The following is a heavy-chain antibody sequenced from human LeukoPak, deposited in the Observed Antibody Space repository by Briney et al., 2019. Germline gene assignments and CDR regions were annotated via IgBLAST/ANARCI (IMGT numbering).Heavy chain of an antibody. D-gene: IGHD3-3*01. J-gene: IGHJ6*03. Sequence: GGSLRLSCAASGFTFSSYEMNWVRQAPGKGLEWVSYISSSGSTIYYADSVKGRFTISRDNAKNSLYLQMNSLKTEDTAVYYCTRAMTKEEIFYYYYYMDVWGKGTTVTISS. CDR3: TRAMTKEEIFYYYYYMDV. CDR2: ISSSGSTI. V-gene: IGHV3-48*03. CDR1: GFTFSSYE.